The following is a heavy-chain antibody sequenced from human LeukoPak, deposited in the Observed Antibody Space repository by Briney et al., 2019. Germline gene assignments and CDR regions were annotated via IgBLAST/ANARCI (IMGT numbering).Heavy chain of an antibody. V-gene: IGHV1-8*01. CDR2: MNPNSGNT. Sequence: ASVKVSCKASGYTFTSYDINWVRQATGQGLEWMGWMNPNSGNTGYAQKFQGRVTMTRNTSISTAYMELSSLRSEDTAVYYCATSRGGATIPNWFDPWGQGTLVTVSS. J-gene: IGHJ5*02. D-gene: IGHD1-26*01. CDR3: ATSRGGATIPNWFDP. CDR1: GYTFTSYD.